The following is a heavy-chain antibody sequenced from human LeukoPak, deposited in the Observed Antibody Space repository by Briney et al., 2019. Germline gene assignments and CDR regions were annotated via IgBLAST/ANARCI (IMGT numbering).Heavy chain of an antibody. J-gene: IGHJ4*02. V-gene: IGHV3-23*01. CDR3: AKDDEYSYGTDY. CDR1: GFTFSSYA. D-gene: IGHD5-18*01. CDR2: ISGSGGST. Sequence: GGSLRLSCVASGFTFSSYAMTWVRQAPGKGLEWVSAISGSGGSTCYADSVKGRFTISRDNSKNTLYLQMNSLRAEDTAVYYCAKDDEYSYGTDYWGQGTLVTVSS.